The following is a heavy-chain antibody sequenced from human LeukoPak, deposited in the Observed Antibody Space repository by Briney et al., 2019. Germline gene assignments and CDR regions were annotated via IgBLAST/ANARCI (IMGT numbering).Heavy chain of an antibody. CDR2: ISWNSGSI. CDR1: GFTFSSYA. J-gene: IGHJ4*02. Sequence: GGSLRLSCAASGFTFSSYAMSWVRQAPGKGLEWVSGISWNSGSIGYADSVKGRFTISRDNAKNSLYLQMNRLRAEDTALYYCAKDTQYVLRSTSPHESNYFDYWGQGTLVTVSS. D-gene: IGHD3-3*01. CDR3: AKDTQYVLRSTSPHESNYFDY. V-gene: IGHV3-9*01.